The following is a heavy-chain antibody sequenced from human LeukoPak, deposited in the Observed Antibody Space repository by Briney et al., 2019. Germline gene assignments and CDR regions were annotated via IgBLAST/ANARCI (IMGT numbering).Heavy chain of an antibody. CDR3: AKGRAGNYYYDSSDY. J-gene: IGHJ4*02. V-gene: IGHV3-30*02. D-gene: IGHD3-22*01. Sequence: RSGGSLRLSCAASGFTFSSYGMYWVRQAPGKGLEWVAFTRYDGSNKYYADSVKGRFTVSRDNSKNTLYLQMKSLRAEDTAVYYCAKGRAGNYYYDSSDYWGQGTLVTVSS. CDR1: GFTFSSYG. CDR2: TRYDGSNK.